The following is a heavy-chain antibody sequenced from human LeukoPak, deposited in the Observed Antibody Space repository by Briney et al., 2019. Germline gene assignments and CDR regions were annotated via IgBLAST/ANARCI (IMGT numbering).Heavy chain of an antibody. D-gene: IGHD6-19*01. Sequence: MTSETLSLTCAVYGGSFSGYYWSWIRQPPGKGLEWIGEINHSGSTNYNPSLKSRVTISVDTSKNQFSLKLSSVTAADTAVYYCARGPSWLGSDYWGQGTLVTVSS. CDR1: GGSFSGYY. V-gene: IGHV4-34*01. CDR2: INHSGST. J-gene: IGHJ4*02. CDR3: ARGPSWLGSDY.